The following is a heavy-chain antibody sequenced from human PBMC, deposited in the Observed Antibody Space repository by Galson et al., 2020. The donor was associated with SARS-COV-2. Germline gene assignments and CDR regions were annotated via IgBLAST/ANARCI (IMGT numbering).Heavy chain of an antibody. V-gene: IGHV3-11*01. CDR3: GRGYVKADF. Sequence: KIGESLKISCVASGFNFSDYYMTWIRQAPGKGLEWVSYISGSERSLYNAAAVKGRFTISRDNAKNSLFLQMNNLRGDDTAVYYCGRGYVKADFWGRGTPVTVSS. CDR2: ISGSERSL. CDR1: GFNFSDYY. D-gene: IGHD2-2*01. J-gene: IGHJ2*01.